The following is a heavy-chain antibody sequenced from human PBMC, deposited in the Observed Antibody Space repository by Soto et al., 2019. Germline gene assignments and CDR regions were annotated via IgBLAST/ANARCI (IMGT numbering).Heavy chain of an antibody. D-gene: IGHD4-17*01. Sequence: ASVKVSCKASGYTFTSYAMHWVRQAPGQRLEWMGWINAGNGNTKYSQKFQGRVTITRDTSASTAYMELSSLRSEDTAVYYCASAMTAVTTQNWFDPWGQGTLVTVSS. CDR1: GYTFTSYA. CDR2: INAGNGNT. J-gene: IGHJ5*02. CDR3: ASAMTAVTTQNWFDP. V-gene: IGHV1-3*01.